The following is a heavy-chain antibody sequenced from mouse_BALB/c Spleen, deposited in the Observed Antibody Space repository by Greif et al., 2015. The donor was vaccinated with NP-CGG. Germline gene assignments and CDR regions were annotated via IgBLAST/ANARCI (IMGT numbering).Heavy chain of an antibody. J-gene: IGHJ2*01. CDR2: INHSTGYT. CDR1: GYTFTSYW. Sequence: QVQLKESGAELAKPGASVKMSCKASGYTFTSYWMHWVKQRPGQGLEWIGYINHSTGYTEYNQKFKDKATLTADKSSSTAYMQLSSLTSEDSAVCYCARELQYWFDYWGQGTTLTVSS. D-gene: IGHD4-1*01. CDR3: ARELQYWFDY. V-gene: IGHV1-7*01.